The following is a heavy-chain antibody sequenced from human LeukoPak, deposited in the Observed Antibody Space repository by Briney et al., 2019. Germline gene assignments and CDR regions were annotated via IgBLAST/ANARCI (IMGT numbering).Heavy chain of an antibody. J-gene: IGHJ5*01. D-gene: IGHD3-22*01. Sequence: ASVKVSCKASGYTFTGYYMHWVRQAPGQGLEWMGRTNPNSGGTNYAQKFQGRVTMTRDTSISTAYMELSRLRSDDTAVYYCARGAISGYYLWFDYWGQGTLVTVSS. CDR3: ARGAISGYYLWFDY. CDR1: GYTFTGYY. CDR2: TNPNSGGT. V-gene: IGHV1-2*06.